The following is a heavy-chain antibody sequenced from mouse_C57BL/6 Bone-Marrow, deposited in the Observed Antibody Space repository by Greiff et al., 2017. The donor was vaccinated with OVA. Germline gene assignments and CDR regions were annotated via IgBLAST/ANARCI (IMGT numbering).Heavy chain of an antibody. V-gene: IGHV1-66*01. D-gene: IGHD1-3*01. J-gene: IGHJ4*01. Sequence: VQLQQSGPELVKPGASVKISCKASGYSFTSYYIHWVKQRPGQGLEWIGGIYPGSGNTKYNEKFKGKATLTADTSSSTAYMQLSSLTSEDSAVYYCAREDLYSGKYAMDYWGQGTSVTVSS. CDR2: IYPGSGNT. CDR1: GYSFTSYY. CDR3: AREDLYSGKYAMDY.